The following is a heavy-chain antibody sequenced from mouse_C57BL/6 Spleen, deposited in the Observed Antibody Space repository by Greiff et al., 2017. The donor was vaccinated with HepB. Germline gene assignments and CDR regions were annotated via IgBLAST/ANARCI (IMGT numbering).Heavy chain of an antibody. CDR2: ISDGGSYT. V-gene: IGHV5-4*03. CDR1: GFTFSSYA. J-gene: IGHJ1*03. D-gene: IGHD2-4*01. Sequence: DVMLVESGGGLVKPGGSLKLSCAASGFTFSSYAMSWVRQTPEKRLEWVATISDGGSYTYYPDNVKGRFTISRDNAKNNLYLQMSHLKSEDTAMYYCARGGLRQNWYFDVWGTGTTVTVSS. CDR3: ARGGLRQNWYFDV.